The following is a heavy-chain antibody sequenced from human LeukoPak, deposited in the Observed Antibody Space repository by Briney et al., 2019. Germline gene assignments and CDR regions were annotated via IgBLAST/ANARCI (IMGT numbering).Heavy chain of an antibody. CDR2: IYHTGST. CDR1: GGSISSYY. V-gene: IGHV4-59*01. Sequence: SETLSLTCTVSGGSISSYYWSWIRQPPGKGLEWIGYIYHTGSTSYNPSLKGRVTISVDTSKNQFSLKLSSVTAADTAVYYCARGLNRNDYGDYGYWGQGTLVTVS. CDR3: ARGLNRNDYGDYGY. J-gene: IGHJ4*02. D-gene: IGHD4-17*01.